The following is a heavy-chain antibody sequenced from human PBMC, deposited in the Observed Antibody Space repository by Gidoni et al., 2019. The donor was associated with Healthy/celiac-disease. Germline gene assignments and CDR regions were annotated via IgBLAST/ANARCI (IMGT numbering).Heavy chain of an antibody. Sequence: QVQLQQWGAGLLKPSETLSLTCAVYGGSFSGYYWSWIRQPPGKGLEWIGEINHSGSTNYNPSLKSRVTISVDTSKNQFSLKLSSVTAADTAVYYCARGLRDSSGWLDWGQGTLVTVSS. J-gene: IGHJ4*02. CDR3: ARGLRDSSGWLD. D-gene: IGHD6-19*01. CDR2: INHSGST. CDR1: GGSFSGYY. V-gene: IGHV4-34*01.